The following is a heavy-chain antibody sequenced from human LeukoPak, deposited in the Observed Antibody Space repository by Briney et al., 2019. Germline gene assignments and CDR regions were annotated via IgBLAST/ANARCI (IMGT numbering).Heavy chain of an antibody. V-gene: IGHV3-9*01. CDR3: AKVISKATITYFDY. J-gene: IGHJ4*02. Sequence: GRSLRLSCAASGFTFDDYAMHWVRQALGKGLEWVSAISWNSGSIGYADSVKGRFTISRDNAKNSLYLQMNSLRAEDRALYYCAKVISKATITYFDYWGQGTLVTVSS. CDR1: GFTFDDYA. D-gene: IGHD5-24*01. CDR2: ISWNSGSI.